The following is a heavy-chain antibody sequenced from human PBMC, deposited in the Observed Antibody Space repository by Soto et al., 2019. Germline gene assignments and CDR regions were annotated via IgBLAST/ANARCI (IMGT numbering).Heavy chain of an antibody. CDR3: ASGPASYGTFFDY. CDR2: IIPIFGTA. V-gene: IGHV1-69*13. J-gene: IGHJ4*02. Sequence: ASVKVSCKASGGTFSSYAISWVRQAPGQGLEWMGGIIPIFGTANYAQKFQGRVTITADESTSTAYMELSSLRSEDTAVYYCASGPASYGTFFDYRGQGTLVTVYS. D-gene: IGHD5-18*01. CDR1: GGTFSSYA.